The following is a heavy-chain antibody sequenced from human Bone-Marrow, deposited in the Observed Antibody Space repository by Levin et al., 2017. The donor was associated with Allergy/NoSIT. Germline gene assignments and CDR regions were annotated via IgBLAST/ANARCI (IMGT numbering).Heavy chain of an antibody. Sequence: GESLKISCAASGFTFSSLAMSWVRQAPGKGLEWVSTIGSSGASTYYADSVKGRFTISSDNARDIVYLQMNSLRVDDTALYYCAKGEDTSLSQFAYWGQGTRVTVSS. J-gene: IGHJ4*02. V-gene: IGHV3-23*01. CDR1: GFTFSSLA. CDR2: IGSSGAST. D-gene: IGHD3-16*02. CDR3: AKGEDTSLSQFAY.